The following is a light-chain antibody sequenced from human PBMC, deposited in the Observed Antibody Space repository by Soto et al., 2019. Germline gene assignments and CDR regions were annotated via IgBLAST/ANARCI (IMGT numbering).Light chain of an antibody. J-gene: IGLJ1*01. V-gene: IGLV2-14*01. CDR1: SSDVGGYNY. CDR3: SSYTSSSTL. CDR2: AVT. Sequence: QSVLAQPASLSGSRGQPITISCTGTSSDVGGYNYVPWYQQHPGKAPKLMISAVTDRPSGVSSRFSGSKSGNTASVTISGLQAEDEADYYCSSYTSSSTLFGTGTKVTVL.